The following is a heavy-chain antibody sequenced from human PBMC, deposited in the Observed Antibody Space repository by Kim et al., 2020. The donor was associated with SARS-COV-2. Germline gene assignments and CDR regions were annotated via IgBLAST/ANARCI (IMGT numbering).Heavy chain of an antibody. CDR3: ASWRLLTYYYDSSGYADAFDI. D-gene: IGHD3-22*01. V-gene: IGHV4-31*03. CDR2: IYYSGST. CDR1: GGSISSGGYY. Sequence: SETLSLTCTVSGGSISSGGYYWSWIRQHPGKGLEWIGYIYYSGSTYYNPSLKSRVTISVDTSKNQFSLKLSSVTAADTAVYYCASWRLLTYYYDSSGYADAFDIWGQGTMVTVSS. J-gene: IGHJ3*02.